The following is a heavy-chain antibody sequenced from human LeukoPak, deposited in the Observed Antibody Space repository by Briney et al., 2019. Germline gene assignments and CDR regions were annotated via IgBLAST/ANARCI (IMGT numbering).Heavy chain of an antibody. CDR3: ARVTGYRIEDYFDY. J-gene: IGHJ4*02. V-gene: IGHV4-61*02. D-gene: IGHD6-13*01. Sequence: PSETLSLTCSVSGDSISSGSFYWSWIRQPAGRGLEWIGRIYPSGSTNYNPSLKSRVTISVETSKNEFSLKLRSVTAADTAVYYCARVTGYRIEDYFDYWGQGTLVTVSS. CDR1: GDSISSGSFY. CDR2: IYPSGST.